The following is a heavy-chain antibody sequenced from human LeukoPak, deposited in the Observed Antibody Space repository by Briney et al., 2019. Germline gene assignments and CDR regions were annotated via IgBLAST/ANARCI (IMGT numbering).Heavy chain of an antibody. CDR3: ARHVATVTTAGSFDI. Sequence: GESLKISCKGSGYSFTNYWIGWVRQMPGKGLEWMGIIYPGDSDTRYSPSFQGLVTISADKSISTAYVQWSSLQAPDTAMYYCARHVATVTTAGSFDIWGQGTMVTVSS. CDR2: IYPGDSDT. V-gene: IGHV5-51*01. J-gene: IGHJ3*02. CDR1: GYSFTNYW. D-gene: IGHD4-17*01.